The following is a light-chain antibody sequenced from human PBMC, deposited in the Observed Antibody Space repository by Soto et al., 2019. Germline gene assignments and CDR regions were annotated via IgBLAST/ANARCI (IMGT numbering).Light chain of an antibody. J-gene: IGLJ1*01. CDR2: RDT. CDR3: QVWDSSTGV. V-gene: IGLV3-9*01. CDR1: NIGSKS. Sequence: SSELTQPLSVSVALGQTARIICGGNNIGSKSVHWYQQKPGQAPLLVIYRDTNRPSGIPERFSGSNSGNTATLTISRAQAGDEADYYCQVWDSSTGVFGAGTKLTVL.